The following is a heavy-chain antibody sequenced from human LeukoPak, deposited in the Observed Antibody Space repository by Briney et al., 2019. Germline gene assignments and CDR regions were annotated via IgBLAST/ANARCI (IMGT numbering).Heavy chain of an antibody. CDR1: GGSISSGGYY. CDR3: AREGHSWDWFDP. D-gene: IGHD6-13*01. J-gene: IGHJ5*02. Sequence: PSETLSLTCDVSGGSISSGGYYWSWIRQHPGKGLEWIGYIYYSGSTYYNPSLKSRVTISVDTSKNQFSLKLSSVTAADTAVYYCAREGHSWDWFDPWGQGTLVTVSS. CDR2: IYYSGST. V-gene: IGHV4-31*11.